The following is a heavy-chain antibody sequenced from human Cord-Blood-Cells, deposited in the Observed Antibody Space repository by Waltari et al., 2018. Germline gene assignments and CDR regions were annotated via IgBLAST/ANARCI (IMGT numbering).Heavy chain of an antibody. J-gene: IGHJ6*02. Sequence: EVQLVESGGGLVQPGGSLRLSCATSGFTFSSYSMNWVRQAPGKGLEWVSYISSSSSTIDYADSVKGRFTISRDNAKNSLYLQMNSLRAEDTAVYYCARGRGSSGMDVWGQGTTVTVSS. CDR3: ARGRGSSGMDV. CDR1: GFTFSSYS. V-gene: IGHV3-48*01. D-gene: IGHD6-6*01. CDR2: ISSSSSTI.